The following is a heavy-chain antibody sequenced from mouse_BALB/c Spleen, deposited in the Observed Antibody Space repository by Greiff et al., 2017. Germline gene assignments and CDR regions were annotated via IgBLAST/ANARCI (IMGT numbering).Heavy chain of an antibody. Sequence: QVQLQQSGAELVRPGTSVKVSCKASGYAFTNYLIEWVKQRPGQGLEWIGVINPGSGGTNYNEKFKGKATLTADKSSSTAYMQLSSLTSDDSAVYFCARGTMGYYGFFFDYWGQGTTLTVSS. J-gene: IGHJ2*01. CDR3: ARGTMGYYGFFFDY. CDR2: INPGSGGT. V-gene: IGHV1-54*01. CDR1: GYAFTNYL. D-gene: IGHD1-1*01.